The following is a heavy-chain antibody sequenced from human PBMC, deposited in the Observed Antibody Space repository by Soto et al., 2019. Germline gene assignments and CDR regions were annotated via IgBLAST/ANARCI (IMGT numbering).Heavy chain of an antibody. J-gene: IGHJ6*02. CDR2: ISSSGSTI. CDR3: ARSTYYDFWSGYYTGSYYYYYGMDV. D-gene: IGHD3-3*01. Sequence: GGSLRLSCAASGFTFSSYEMNWVRQAPGKGLEWVSYISSSGSTIYYADSVKGRFTISRDNAKNSLYLQMNRLRAEDTAVYYCARSTYYDFWSGYYTGSYYYYYGMDVWGQGTTVSVSS. CDR1: GFTFSSYE. V-gene: IGHV3-48*03.